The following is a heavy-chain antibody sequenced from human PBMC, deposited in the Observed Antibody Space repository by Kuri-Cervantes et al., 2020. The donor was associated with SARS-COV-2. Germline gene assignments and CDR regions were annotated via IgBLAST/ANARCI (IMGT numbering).Heavy chain of an antibody. J-gene: IGHJ4*02. CDR1: GFTVSSNY. V-gene: IGHV3-53*01. CDR3: ARVEGISLDY. CDR2: IYSGGST. Sequence: GGSLRLSCAASGFTVSSNYMSWVRQAPGKGLEWVSVIYSGGSTYYADSVKGRFTISRDNAKNSLYLQMNSLRAEDTAVYYCARVEGISLDYWGQGTPVTVSS. D-gene: IGHD3-3*01.